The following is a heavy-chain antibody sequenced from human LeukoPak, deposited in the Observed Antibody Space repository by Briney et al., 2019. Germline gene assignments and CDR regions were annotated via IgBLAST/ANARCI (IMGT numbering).Heavy chain of an antibody. CDR2: ISSSGNKI. J-gene: IGHJ4*02. D-gene: IGHD6-13*01. Sequence: PGGSLRLSCAASGFSFSRYEMNWVRQAPGKGLQWVSYISSSGNKIYYADSVKGRFTISRDNAKNSLYLQMNSLRAEDTAVYYCASGIAAAHYLNPIFDYWGQGTLVTVSS. CDR1: GFSFSRYE. CDR3: ASGIAAAHYLNPIFDY. V-gene: IGHV3-48*03.